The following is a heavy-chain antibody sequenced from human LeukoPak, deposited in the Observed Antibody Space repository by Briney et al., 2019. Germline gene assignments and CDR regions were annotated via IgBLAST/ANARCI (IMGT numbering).Heavy chain of an antibody. J-gene: IGHJ4*02. Sequence: SETLSLTCTVSGGSISSGGYYWSRIRQHPGKGLEWIGYIYHSGSTYYNPSLKSRVTISVDRSKNQFSLKLSSVTAADTAVYYCARGRGVPYYYDSSGYYPADYWGQGTLVTVSS. CDR1: GGSISSGGYY. CDR3: ARGRGVPYYYDSSGYYPADY. D-gene: IGHD3-22*01. V-gene: IGHV4-30-2*01. CDR2: IYHSGST.